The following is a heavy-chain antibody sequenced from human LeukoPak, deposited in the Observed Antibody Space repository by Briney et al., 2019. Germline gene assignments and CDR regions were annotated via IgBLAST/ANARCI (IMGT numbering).Heavy chain of an antibody. J-gene: IGHJ4*02. CDR1: GFTFSSYA. CDR2: ISYDGSNK. CDR3: ARGTSYGDLDY. D-gene: IGHD4-17*01. Sequence: PGGSLRLSCAASGFTFSSYAMHWVRQAPGKGLEWVAVISYDGSNKYYADSVKGRFTISRDNSKNTLYLQMNSLRAEDTAVYYCARGTSYGDLDYWGQGTLVTVSS. V-gene: IGHV3-30-3*01.